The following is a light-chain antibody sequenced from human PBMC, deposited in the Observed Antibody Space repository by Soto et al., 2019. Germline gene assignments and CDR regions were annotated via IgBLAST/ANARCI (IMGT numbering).Light chain of an antibody. CDR2: GNS. Sequence: QSVLTQPPSVSGAPGQTVTISCTGSSTNIGAGYYVHWYQQLPGTAPKLLIYGNSNRPSGVTDRFSGSKSGTSASLAITGLQAEDEADYYCQSYDSSLSGSYVFGTGTKLTVL. CDR1: STNIGAGYY. CDR3: QSYDSSLSGSYV. J-gene: IGLJ1*01. V-gene: IGLV1-40*01.